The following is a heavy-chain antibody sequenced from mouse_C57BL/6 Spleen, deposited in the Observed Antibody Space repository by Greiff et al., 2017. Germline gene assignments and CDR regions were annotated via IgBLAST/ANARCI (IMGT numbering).Heavy chain of an antibody. CDR1: GFTFSDAW. D-gene: IGHD2-3*01. CDR3: TSLIYDGYYLFAY. V-gene: IGHV6-6*01. CDR2: IRNKANNHAT. Sequence: EVQRVESGGGLVQPGGSMKLSCAASGFTFSDAWMDWVRQSPEKGLEWVAEIRNKANNHATYYAESVKGRFTISRDDSKSSVYLQMNSLRAEDTGIYYCTSLIYDGYYLFAYWGQGTLVTVSA. J-gene: IGHJ3*01.